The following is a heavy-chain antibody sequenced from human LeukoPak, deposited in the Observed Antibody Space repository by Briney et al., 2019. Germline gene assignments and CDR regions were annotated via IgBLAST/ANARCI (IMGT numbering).Heavy chain of an antibody. D-gene: IGHD5-18*01. V-gene: IGHV3-48*03. CDR1: GFTFSSYE. Sequence: PGGSLRLSCAASGFTFSSYEMNWVREAPGKGLEWVSYISSSGSTIYYADSVKGRFTISRDNAKNSLYLQMNSLRAEDTAVYYCARRLWIQLWYGYDYWGQGTLVTVSS. CDR2: ISSSGSTI. CDR3: ARRLWIQLWYGYDY. J-gene: IGHJ4*02.